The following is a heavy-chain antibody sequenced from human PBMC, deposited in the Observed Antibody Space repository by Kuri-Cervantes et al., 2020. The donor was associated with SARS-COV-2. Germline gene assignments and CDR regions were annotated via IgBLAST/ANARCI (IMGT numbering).Heavy chain of an antibody. D-gene: IGHD3-16*01. CDR2: ISSSSSSYI. CDR1: GFIFSDYY. V-gene: IGHV3-11*06. Sequence: GGSLRLSCTASGFIFSDYYMTWIRQAPGKGLEWVSSISSSSSSYIYYADSVKGRFTISRDNAKNSLYLQMNSLRAEDTAVYYCARDQDDYVWGSYNYFDYWGQGTLVTVSS. CDR3: ARDQDDYVWGSYNYFDY. J-gene: IGHJ4*02.